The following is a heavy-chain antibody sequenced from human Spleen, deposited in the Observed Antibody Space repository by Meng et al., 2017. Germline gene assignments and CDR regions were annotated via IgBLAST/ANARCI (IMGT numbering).Heavy chain of an antibody. J-gene: IGHJ4*02. CDR2: MNPNSGGT. D-gene: IGHD1-1*01. CDR1: GYTVADYS. Sequence: QVHQVQSWAEVQEPGASVKVSCKTSGYTVADYSMNWVRQAPRQGLEWMGRMNPNSGGTRYAQKFQGRVTMTRDTSISTAYMELSRLRSVDTAVYYCAGDKEEGVQMEDYLDYWGQGTLVTVSS. V-gene: IGHV1-2*06. CDR3: AGDKEEGVQMEDYLDY.